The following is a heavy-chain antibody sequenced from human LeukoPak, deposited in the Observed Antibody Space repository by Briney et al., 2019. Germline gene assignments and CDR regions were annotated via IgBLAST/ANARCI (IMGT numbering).Heavy chain of an antibody. CDR1: GGSISSYY. J-gene: IGHJ4*02. V-gene: IGHV4-34*01. D-gene: IGHD3-9*01. CDR3: ARGSLRYFDWLF. Sequence: SETLSLTCTVSGGSISSYYWSWIRQPPGKGLEWIGEINHSGSTNYNPSLKSRVTISVDTSKNQFSLKLSSVTAADTAVYYCARGSLRYFDWLFWGQGTLVTVSS. CDR2: INHSGST.